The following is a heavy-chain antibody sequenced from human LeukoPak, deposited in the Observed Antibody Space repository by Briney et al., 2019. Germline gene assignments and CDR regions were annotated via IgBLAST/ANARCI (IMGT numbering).Heavy chain of an antibody. J-gene: IGHJ4*02. D-gene: IGHD6-13*01. CDR2: TSNDGSNK. CDR3: ARVRRYSSSWYGFDY. CDR1: GFTFSDYN. V-gene: IGHV3-30-3*01. Sequence: GGSLRLSCAASGFTFSDYNMHWVRQAPGQGLEWVSLTSNDGSNKYYADSVKGRFTISRDNSKNTLYLQMNSLRAEDTAVYYCARVRRYSSSWYGFDYWGQGTLVTVSS.